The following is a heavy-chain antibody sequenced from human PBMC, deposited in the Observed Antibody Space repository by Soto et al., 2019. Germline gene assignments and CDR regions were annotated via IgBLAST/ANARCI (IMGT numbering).Heavy chain of an antibody. Sequence: QLQLQESEPGLVKPSQTLSLTCTVSGGSIRSAGHHWGRIRQRPGQGLEWIGYLNNSGTTFYNPSPRSQLTTEGSWSGNQFALRLPSVTAAETDVYVVARWGCVCPDGVCGAPFDPWGQGTVVTASP. J-gene: IGHJ5*02. D-gene: IGHD2-8*01. V-gene: IGHV4-31*01. CDR3: ARWGCVCPDGVCGAPFDP. CDR1: GGSIRSAGHH. CDR2: LNNSGTT.